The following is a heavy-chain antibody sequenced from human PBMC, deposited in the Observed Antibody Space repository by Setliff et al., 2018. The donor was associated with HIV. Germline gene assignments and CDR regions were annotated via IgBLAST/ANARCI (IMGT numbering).Heavy chain of an antibody. CDR3: ARDASISSPYDAFDI. Sequence: GGSLRLSCAASGFTFSSYAMHWVRQAPGKGLEYVSSISSNGGNTYYASSLRGRCTISRDNSKNTLYLQMGSLRAEDMAVYYCARDASISSPYDAFDIWGQGTMVTVSS. J-gene: IGHJ3*02. V-gene: IGHV3-64*01. CDR2: ISSNGGNT. CDR1: GFTFSSYA. D-gene: IGHD6-6*01.